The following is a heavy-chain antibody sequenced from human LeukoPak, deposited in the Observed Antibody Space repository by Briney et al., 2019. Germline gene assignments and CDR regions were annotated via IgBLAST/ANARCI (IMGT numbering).Heavy chain of an antibody. J-gene: IGHJ4*02. CDR1: GGSISSYY. D-gene: IGHD2-2*01. Sequence: SETLSLTCTVSGGSISSYYWSWIRQPPGKGLEWIGYIYYSGSTNYNPSLKSRVTISVDTSRNQFSLKLSSVTAADTALYYCARIDTVVLPSTMFDYWGQGTLVTVSS. V-gene: IGHV4-59*08. CDR3: ARIDTVVLPSTMFDY. CDR2: IYYSGST.